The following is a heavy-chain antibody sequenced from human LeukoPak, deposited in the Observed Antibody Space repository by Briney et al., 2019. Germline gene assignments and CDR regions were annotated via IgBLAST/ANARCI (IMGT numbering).Heavy chain of an antibody. Sequence: GGSLRLSCAASGFTFSSYWMSWVRQAPGKGLEWVANIKQDGSEKYYVDSVKGRFTISRDNAKNSLYLQMNSLRAEDTAVYYCASLFGDIPAAGLPVDYWGQGTLVTVSS. J-gene: IGHJ4*02. V-gene: IGHV3-7*01. CDR3: ASLFGDIPAAGLPVDY. D-gene: IGHD6-13*01. CDR1: GFTFSSYW. CDR2: IKQDGSEK.